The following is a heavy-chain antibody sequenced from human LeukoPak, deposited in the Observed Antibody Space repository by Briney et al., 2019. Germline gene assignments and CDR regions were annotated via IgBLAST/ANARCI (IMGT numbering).Heavy chain of an antibody. CDR3: ARAMVRGRDYFDY. J-gene: IGHJ4*02. Sequence: GGPLRLSCAASGFPFRSYSMNWFRQAPGKGLEWVSSISSSSSYIYYADSVKGRFTISRDNAKNSLYLQMNSLRAEDTAVYYCARAMVRGRDYFDYWGQGTLVTVSS. D-gene: IGHD3-10*01. V-gene: IGHV3-21*01. CDR1: GFPFRSYS. CDR2: ISSSSSYI.